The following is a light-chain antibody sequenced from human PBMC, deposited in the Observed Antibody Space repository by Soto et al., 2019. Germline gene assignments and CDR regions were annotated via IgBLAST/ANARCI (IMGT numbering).Light chain of an antibody. CDR3: QHGSDWPPFT. Sequence: EIVLTQSPASLSLSPGERATLSCGASQSVNSNLAWYQHKPGQAPRLLIYDASNRATGIPARFSGSGSGTDFTLTVSSLEPEDFAVYYCQHGSDWPPFTFGQGTRL. CDR1: QSVNSN. J-gene: IGKJ5*01. V-gene: IGKV3-11*01. CDR2: DAS.